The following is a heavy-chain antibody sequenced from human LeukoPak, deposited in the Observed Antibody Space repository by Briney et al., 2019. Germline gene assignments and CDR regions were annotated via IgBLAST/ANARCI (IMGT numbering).Heavy chain of an antibody. CDR1: GYTFNDYY. J-gene: IGHJ4*02. CDR3: ARRSGIAVAGAFDY. D-gene: IGHD6-19*01. Sequence: GASVKVSCKASGYTFNDYYMQWVRQAPGQGLQWMGWINPNTGATRYAQKIQGRIAMTRDTSMSTVYMELSGLRSDDTAVYYCARRSGIAVAGAFDYWGQGTLVTVSS. CDR2: INPNTGAT. V-gene: IGHV1-2*02.